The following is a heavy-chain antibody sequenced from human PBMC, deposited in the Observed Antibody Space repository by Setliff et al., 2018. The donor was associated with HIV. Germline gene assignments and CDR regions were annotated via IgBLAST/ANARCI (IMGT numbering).Heavy chain of an antibody. J-gene: IGHJ5*02. CDR1: GFSFSTSW. CDR2: IYPDGITA. CDR3: AKGQDGLRYNWFDP. V-gene: IGHV3-74*01. Sequence: PGGSLRLSCAASGFSFSTSWVHWVRQAPGRRLVWVARIYPDGITADYADSVKGRFTISRDNSKNMLYLQMNSLRAEDTAVYYCAKGQDGLRYNWFDPWGHGTLVTVSS.